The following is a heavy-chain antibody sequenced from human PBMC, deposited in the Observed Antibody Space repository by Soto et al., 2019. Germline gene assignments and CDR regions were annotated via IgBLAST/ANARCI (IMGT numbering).Heavy chain of an antibody. J-gene: IGHJ6*03. CDR2: IYYSGST. D-gene: IGHD6-6*01. Sequence: PSETLSLPCTVSGGSISSHYWSWIRQPPGKRLEWTVYIYYSGSTNNNPALKSRVTISVDTPKNQFSPKLSSVTAADTAVYYCARVERDSSSYYMDVWGKGTTVTVSS. CDR3: ARVERDSSSYYMDV. V-gene: IGHV4-59*11. CDR1: GGSISSHY.